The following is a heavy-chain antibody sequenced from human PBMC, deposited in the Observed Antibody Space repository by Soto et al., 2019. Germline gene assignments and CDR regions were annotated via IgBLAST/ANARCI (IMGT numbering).Heavy chain of an antibody. D-gene: IGHD3-3*01. CDR3: TTSWNGPYI. V-gene: IGHV3-15*07. CDR1: GLTFSNAR. J-gene: IGHJ3*02. CDR2: IKTKTDGGTT. Sequence: GGSLRLSCAASGLTFSNARMNWVRQAPGKGLEWVGRIKTKTDGGTTDYAAPVKGRFTISRDDSKNMLYLQMSTLKTEDTAVYYCTTSWNGPYIWGQGTMVTVSS.